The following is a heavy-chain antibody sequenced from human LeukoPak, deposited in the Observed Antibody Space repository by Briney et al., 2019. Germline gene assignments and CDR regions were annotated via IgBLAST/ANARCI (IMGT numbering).Heavy chain of an antibody. CDR3: ARASFTAMVYYFDY. D-gene: IGHD5-18*01. J-gene: IGHJ4*02. Sequence: PSETLSLTCTVSGGSISSYYWSWIRQPPGKGLEWIGYIYYSGSTNYNPSLKSRVTISVDTSKNQFSLKLSSVTAADTAVYYCARASFTAMVYYFDYWGQGTLVTVSS. CDR2: IYYSGST. V-gene: IGHV4-59*01. CDR1: GGSISSYY.